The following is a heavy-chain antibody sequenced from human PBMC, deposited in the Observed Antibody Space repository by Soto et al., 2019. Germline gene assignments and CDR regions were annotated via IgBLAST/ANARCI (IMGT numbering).Heavy chain of an antibody. V-gene: IGHV1-18*01. J-gene: IGHJ6*02. CDR2: ISASNGNT. D-gene: IGHD2-2*01. CDR1: GYTFSSYG. CDR3: AAVVPAAKGRYYYYGMDV. Sequence: ASLKVSCKASGYTFSSYGISWVRQAPGQGLEWMGWISASNGNTNYAQKLQGRVTMTTDTSTSTAYMELRSLRSDDTAVYYCAAVVPAAKGRYYYYGMDVWGQGPTVTVS.